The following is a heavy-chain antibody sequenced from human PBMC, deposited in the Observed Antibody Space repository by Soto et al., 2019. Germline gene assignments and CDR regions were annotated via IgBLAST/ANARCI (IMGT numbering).Heavy chain of an antibody. V-gene: IGHV4-31*03. CDR2: IYYSGST. CDR3: ARLIVVVSDAFDI. CDR1: GGSISSGGYY. D-gene: IGHD2-15*01. Sequence: QVQLQESGPGLVKPSQTLSLTCTVSGGSISSGGYYWSWIRKHPGKGLEWIGYIYYSGSTYYNPSLKSRVTISVDTSKNQFSLKLSSVTAADTAVYYCARLIVVVSDAFDIWGQGTMVTVSS. J-gene: IGHJ3*02.